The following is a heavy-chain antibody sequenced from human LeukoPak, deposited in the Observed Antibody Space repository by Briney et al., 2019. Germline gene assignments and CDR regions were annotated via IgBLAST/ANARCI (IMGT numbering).Heavy chain of an antibody. V-gene: IGHV3-23*01. CDR3: ARDLEFCSSTSCYNWYFDL. CDR1: GFTFSNYA. D-gene: IGHD2-2*01. J-gene: IGHJ2*01. Sequence: GGSLRLSCAASGFTFSNYAISWVRQAPGKGLEWVSDISGSGDNTYYADSVKGRFTISRDNAKNSLYLQMNSLRAEDTAVYYCARDLEFCSSTSCYNWYFDLWGRGTLVTVSS. CDR2: ISGSGDNT.